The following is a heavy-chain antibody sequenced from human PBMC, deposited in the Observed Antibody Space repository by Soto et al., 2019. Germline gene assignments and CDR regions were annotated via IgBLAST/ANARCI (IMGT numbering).Heavy chain of an antibody. J-gene: IGHJ4*02. Sequence: QVQLQESGPGLVKPSQTLSLTCSVSGGSVSSDDYYWSWTRQHPGKGLEWIGFIFYSGSTYYNPSLKSRVTISLDTSKNQFSLKLSSVTAADAAVYYCASLVRRGYYFDYWGQGALLIVSS. CDR1: GGSVSSDDYY. V-gene: IGHV4-31*02. CDR3: ASLVRRGYYFDY. CDR2: IFYSGST. D-gene: IGHD2-21*01.